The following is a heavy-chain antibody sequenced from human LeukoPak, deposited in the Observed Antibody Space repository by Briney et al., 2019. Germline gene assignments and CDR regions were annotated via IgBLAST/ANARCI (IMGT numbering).Heavy chain of an antibody. CDR2: IYYSGST. CDR1: GGSISSSSYY. Sequence: SETLSLTCTVSGGSISSSSYYWGWIRQPPGKGLEWIGSIYYSGSTYYNPSLKSRVTISVDTSKNQFSLKLSSVTAADTAVYYCARDWSGSYYYFDYWGQGTLVTVSS. CDR3: ARDWSGSYYYFDY. J-gene: IGHJ4*02. D-gene: IGHD1-26*01. V-gene: IGHV4-39*07.